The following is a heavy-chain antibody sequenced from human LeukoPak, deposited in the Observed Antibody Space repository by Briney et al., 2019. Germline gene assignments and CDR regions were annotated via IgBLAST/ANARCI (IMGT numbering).Heavy chain of an antibody. J-gene: IGHJ6*03. CDR2: ISSNGGST. V-gene: IGHV3-64*01. D-gene: IGHD3-10*01. Sequence: GGSLRLSCAASGFTFSSYAMHWVRQAPGKGLEYVSAISSNGGSTYYANSVKGRFTISRDNSKNTLYLQMNSLRAEDTAVYYCAKVSWGVLWFGKAAYMDVWGKGTTVTVSS. CDR1: GFTFSSYA. CDR3: AKVSWGVLWFGKAAYMDV.